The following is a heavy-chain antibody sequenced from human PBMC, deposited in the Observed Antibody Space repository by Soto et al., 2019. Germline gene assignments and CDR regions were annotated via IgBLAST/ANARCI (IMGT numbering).Heavy chain of an antibody. Sequence: SVKVSCKASGGTFSSYTISWVRQAPGQGLEWMGRIIPILGIANYAQKFQGRVTITADKSTSTAYMELSSLRSEDTSVYYCARNIVVVVAATPDAFDIWGQGTMVTVSS. CDR1: GGTFSSYT. J-gene: IGHJ3*02. CDR3: ARNIVVVVAATPDAFDI. CDR2: IIPILGIA. V-gene: IGHV1-69*02. D-gene: IGHD2-15*01.